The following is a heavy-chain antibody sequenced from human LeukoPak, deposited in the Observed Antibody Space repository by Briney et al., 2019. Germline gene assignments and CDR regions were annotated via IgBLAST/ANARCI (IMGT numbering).Heavy chain of an antibody. Sequence: SLRLSCAAPGFTFDDYAMHWVRQAPGKGLEWVSGISWNSGSIGYADSVKGRFTISRDNAKNSLYLQMNSLRAEDTALYYCAKDMKYSTLYYFDYWGQGTLSPSPQ. J-gene: IGHJ4*02. CDR1: GFTFDDYA. V-gene: IGHV3-9*01. D-gene: IGHD6-6*01. CDR3: AKDMKYSTLYYFDY. CDR2: ISWNSGSI.